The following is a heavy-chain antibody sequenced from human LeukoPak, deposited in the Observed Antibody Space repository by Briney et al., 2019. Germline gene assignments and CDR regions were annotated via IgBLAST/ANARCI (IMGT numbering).Heavy chain of an antibody. V-gene: IGHV3-9*01. J-gene: IGHJ6*02. CDR3: AKGAPGVVVVVAETDYYYGMDV. D-gene: IGHD2-15*01. Sequence: GGSLRLSCAASGFTFDDYAMHWVRQAPGKGLEWVSGISWSSGSIGYADSVKGRFTISRDNAKNSLYLQMNSLRAEDTALYYCAKGAPGVVVVVAETDYYYGMDVWGQGTTVTVSS. CDR1: GFTFDDYA. CDR2: ISWSSGSI.